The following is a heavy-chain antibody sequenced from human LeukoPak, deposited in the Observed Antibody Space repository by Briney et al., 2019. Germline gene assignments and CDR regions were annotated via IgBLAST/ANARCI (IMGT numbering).Heavy chain of an antibody. CDR1: GFTFSSYG. CDR3: AKVRVVFNWNYAYYFDY. D-gene: IGHD1-7*01. CDR2: ISDSGGST. J-gene: IGHJ4*02. V-gene: IGHV3-23*01. Sequence: GGSLRLSCAASGFTFSSYGMSWVRQAPGEGLEWVSAISDSGGSTYYTDSVKGRFTISRDNSMNTLYLQMNSLRAEDTAVYYCAKVRVVFNWNYAYYFDYWGQGTLVTVSS.